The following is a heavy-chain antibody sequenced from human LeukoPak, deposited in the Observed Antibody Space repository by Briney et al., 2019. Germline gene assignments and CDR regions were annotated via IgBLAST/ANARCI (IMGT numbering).Heavy chain of an antibody. CDR2: IYYSGST. V-gene: IGHV4-59*01. Sequence: SETPSLTCTVSGGSISSYYWSWIRQPPGKGLEWIGYIYYSGSTNSNPSLKSRVTISVDTSKNQFSLNLSSVTAADTAVYYCARDRGYGDYLNYFDYWGQGTLVTVSS. J-gene: IGHJ4*02. D-gene: IGHD4-17*01. CDR1: GGSISSYY. CDR3: ARDRGYGDYLNYFDY.